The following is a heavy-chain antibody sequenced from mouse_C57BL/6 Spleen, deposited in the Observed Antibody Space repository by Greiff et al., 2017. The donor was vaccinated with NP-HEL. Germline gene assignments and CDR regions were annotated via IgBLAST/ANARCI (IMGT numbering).Heavy chain of an antibody. D-gene: IGHD2-5*01. CDR3: ARHYSNYEGYYFDY. CDR2: INPNNGGT. CDR1: GYTFTDYN. J-gene: IGHJ2*01. V-gene: IGHV1-18*01. Sequence: EVQLQQSGPELVKPGASVKIPCKASGYTFTDYNMDWVKQSHGKSLEWIGDINPNNGGTIYNQKFKGKATLTVDKSSSTAYMELRSLTSEDTAVYYCARHYSNYEGYYFDYWGQGTTLTVSS.